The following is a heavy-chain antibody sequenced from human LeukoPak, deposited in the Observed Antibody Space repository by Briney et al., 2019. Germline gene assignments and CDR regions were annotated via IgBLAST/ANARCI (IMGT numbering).Heavy chain of an antibody. J-gene: IGHJ6*02. CDR2: IYTSGNT. CDR3: ARSNSGLRYYYYGMHV. CDR1: GGSISSYY. Sequence: PSETLSLTCTVSGGSISSYYWSWIRQPAGKGLEWIGHIYTSGNTTYNPSLKSRVTMSVDTSKNQFSLKLSSVTAADTAVYYCARSNSGLRYYYYGMHVWGQGTTVTVSS. V-gene: IGHV4-4*07. D-gene: IGHD1-1*01.